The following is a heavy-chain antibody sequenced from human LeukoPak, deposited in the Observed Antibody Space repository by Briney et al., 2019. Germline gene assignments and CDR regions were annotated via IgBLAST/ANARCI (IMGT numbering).Heavy chain of an antibody. CDR2: ISSSSSYI. J-gene: IGHJ4*02. Sequence: GGSLRLSCAASGLTFSSYTMNWVRQAPGKGLEWVSSISSSSSYIYYADSVKGRFTISRDNAKNSLYLQMNSLRAEDTAVYYCAKLYDILTGYSDYWGQGTLVTVSS. CDR1: GLTFSSYT. CDR3: AKLYDILTGYSDY. V-gene: IGHV3-21*01. D-gene: IGHD3-9*01.